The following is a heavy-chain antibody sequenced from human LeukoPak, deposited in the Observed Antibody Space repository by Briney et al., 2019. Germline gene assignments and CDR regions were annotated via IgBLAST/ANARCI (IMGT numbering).Heavy chain of an antibody. V-gene: IGHV1-2*02. D-gene: IGHD3-22*01. Sequence: ASVKVSCKASGYTFTGYYMHWLRQAPGQGLEWMGWINPNSGGTNYAQKFQGRVTMTRDTSISTAYMELSRLRSDDTAVYYCARQYYYDSSGYYFDYWGQGTLVTVSS. J-gene: IGHJ4*02. CDR3: ARQYYYDSSGYYFDY. CDR2: INPNSGGT. CDR1: GYTFTGYY.